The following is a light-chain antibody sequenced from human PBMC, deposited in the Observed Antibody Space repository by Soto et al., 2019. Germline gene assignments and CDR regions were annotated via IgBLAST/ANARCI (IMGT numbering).Light chain of an antibody. V-gene: IGKV3-11*01. J-gene: IGKJ4*01. CDR1: QSVSSY. CDR2: DAS. Sequence: EIVWTQSPATLSLSPGERATLSCRASQSVSSYLAWYQQKPGQAPRLLIYDASNRATGIPARFSGSGSGTDFTLTISSLEPEDFAIYYCHQRSNWPPVTFGGGTKVEIK. CDR3: HQRSNWPPVT.